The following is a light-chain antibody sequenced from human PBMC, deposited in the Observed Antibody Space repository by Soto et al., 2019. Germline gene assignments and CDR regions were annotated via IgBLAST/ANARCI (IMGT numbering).Light chain of an antibody. Sequence: EIVLTQSPGTLSLSPGERATLSCRASQSVSSSYLAWYQQKPGQAPRLLIYGASSRATGIPDRFSGSGSGTDFTLTISRLEPEDFAVYYCRQYGSSAWPFGQGTKVEIK. J-gene: IGKJ1*01. CDR3: RQYGSSAWP. CDR1: QSVSSSY. V-gene: IGKV3-20*01. CDR2: GAS.